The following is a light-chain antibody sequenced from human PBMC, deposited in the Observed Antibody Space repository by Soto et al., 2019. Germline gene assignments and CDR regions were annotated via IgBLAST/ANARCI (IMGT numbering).Light chain of an antibody. CDR2: GAS. CDR1: QSVSSN. J-gene: IGKJ1*01. V-gene: IGKV3-15*01. Sequence: EIVMTQSPATLSVSPWERATLSCRASQSVSSNLARYQHKPGQAPRLLISGASTRATGIPARFSGSGSGTEFTLTISSLQSEDFAVYYCQQYNNWPPWTFGQGTKVDIK. CDR3: QQYNNWPPWT.